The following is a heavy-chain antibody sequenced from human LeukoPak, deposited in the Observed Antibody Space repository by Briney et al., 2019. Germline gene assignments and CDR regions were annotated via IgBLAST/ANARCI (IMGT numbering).Heavy chain of an antibody. Sequence: WASVKVSCKASGYTFTGYYMHWVRQAPGQGLERMGWINPNSGGTNYAQKFQGRVTMTRDTSISTAYMELSRLRSDDTAVYYCARGITGTTMVFQHWGQGTLVTVSS. D-gene: IGHD1-7*01. CDR1: GYTFTGYY. CDR2: INPNSGGT. V-gene: IGHV1-2*02. CDR3: ARGITGTTMVFQH. J-gene: IGHJ1*01.